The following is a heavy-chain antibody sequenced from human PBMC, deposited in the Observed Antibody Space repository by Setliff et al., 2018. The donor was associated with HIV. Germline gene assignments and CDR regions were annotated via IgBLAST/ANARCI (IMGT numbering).Heavy chain of an antibody. V-gene: IGHV3-30*04. CDR2: MSYDGSTK. CDR3: AKDMASDLVHLFDY. Sequence: GESLKISCVGSGFTFSSYAMHWVRQAPGKGLEWVGLMSYDGSTKYYADSVKGRFTISRDDSKNTLYLQMNSLRVEDTAVYYCAKDMASDLVHLFDYWGQGALVTV. CDR1: GFTFSSYA. J-gene: IGHJ4*02. D-gene: IGHD3-10*01.